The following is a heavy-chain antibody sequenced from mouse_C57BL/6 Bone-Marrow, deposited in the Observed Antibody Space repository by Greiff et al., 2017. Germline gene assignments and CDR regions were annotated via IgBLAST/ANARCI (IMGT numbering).Heavy chain of an antibody. CDR2: IYPGSGST. CDR3: AREGIYYDYDGGH. J-gene: IGHJ4*01. Sequence: VQLQQPGAELVKPGASVKMSCKASGYTFTSYWITWVKQRPGQGLEWIGDIYPGSGSTNYNEKFKSKATLTVDTSSSTAYMQLSSLTSEDSAVYYCAREGIYYDYDGGHWGQGTSVTVSS. D-gene: IGHD2-4*01. CDR1: GYTFTSYW. V-gene: IGHV1-55*01.